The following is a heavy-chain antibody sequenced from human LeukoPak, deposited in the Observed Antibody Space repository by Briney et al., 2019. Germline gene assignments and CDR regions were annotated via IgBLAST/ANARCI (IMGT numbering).Heavy chain of an antibody. Sequence: PSETLSLTXTVSGYSISSGYYWGWIRQPPGKGLECIGSIYHSGSTYYNPSLKSRVTISVDTSKNQFSLKLSSVTAADTAVYYCARDGSGYYQYYFDYWGQGTLVTVSS. J-gene: IGHJ4*02. D-gene: IGHD3-22*01. CDR2: IYHSGST. CDR1: GYSISSGYY. V-gene: IGHV4-38-2*02. CDR3: ARDGSGYYQYYFDY.